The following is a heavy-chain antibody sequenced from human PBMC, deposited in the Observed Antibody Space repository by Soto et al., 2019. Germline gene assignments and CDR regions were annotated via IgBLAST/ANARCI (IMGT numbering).Heavy chain of an antibody. Sequence: PGGSLRLSCAASGFTFSSYDMHWVRQATGKGLEWVSAIGTAGDTYYPGSVKGRFTISRENAKNSLYLQMNSLRAGDTAVYYCARGPLYYDFWSGAKSRDYYYYMDVWGKGTMVTVSS. CDR3: ARGPLYYDFWSGAKSRDYYYYMDV. V-gene: IGHV3-13*01. J-gene: IGHJ6*03. D-gene: IGHD3-3*01. CDR1: GFTFSSYD. CDR2: IGTAGDT.